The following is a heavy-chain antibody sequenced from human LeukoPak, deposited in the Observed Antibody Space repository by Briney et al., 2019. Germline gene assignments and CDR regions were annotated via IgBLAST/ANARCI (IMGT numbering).Heavy chain of an antibody. J-gene: IGHJ4*01. V-gene: IGHV4-34*01. Sequence: PSETLSLTCTDYGASFSDYHWSWIRQPPGKGLEWVGEISHSGITNYNPSLMGRVTMSVDTSKNQFSLKLSSVSAADTAVYYCARARGPTVLYYFDYWGQEPWSPSPQ. CDR2: ISHSGIT. CDR3: ARARGPTVLYYFDY. CDR1: GASFSDYH. D-gene: IGHD4-11*01.